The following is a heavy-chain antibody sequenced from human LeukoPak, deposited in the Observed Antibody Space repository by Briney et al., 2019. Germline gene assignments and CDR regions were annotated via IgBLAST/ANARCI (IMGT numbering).Heavy chain of an antibody. Sequence: SETLSLTCAVSGGSISSGGYSWSWIRQPPGKGLEWIGYIYHSGSTYYNPSLKSRVTISVDRSKNQFSLKLSSVTAADTAVYYCARAYCGGGCYSNWFDPWGQGTLVTVSS. CDR3: ARAYCGGGCYSNWFDP. D-gene: IGHD2-21*02. CDR1: GGSISSGGYS. CDR2: IYHSGST. J-gene: IGHJ5*02. V-gene: IGHV4-30-2*01.